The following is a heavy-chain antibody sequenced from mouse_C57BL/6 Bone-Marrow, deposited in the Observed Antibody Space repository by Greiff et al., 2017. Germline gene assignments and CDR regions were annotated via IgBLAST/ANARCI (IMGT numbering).Heavy chain of an antibody. CDR3: ARLSFYYAMDY. CDR1: GYTFTSYW. V-gene: IGHV1-7*01. J-gene: IGHJ4*01. CDR2: INPSSGYT. Sequence: VQGVESGAELAKPGASVKLSCKASGYTFTSYWMHWVKQRPGQGLEWIGYINPSSGYTKYNQKFKDKATLTADKSYSTAYMQLSSLTYEDSAVYSCARLSFYYAMDYWGQGTSVTVSS.